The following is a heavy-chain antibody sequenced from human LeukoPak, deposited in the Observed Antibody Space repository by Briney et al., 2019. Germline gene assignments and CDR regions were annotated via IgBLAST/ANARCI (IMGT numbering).Heavy chain of an antibody. CDR2: IYYSGST. Sequence: PSETLSLTCTVSGGSISSSSYYWGWIRQPPGKGLEWIGSIYYSGSTYYNPSLKSRVTISVDTSKNQFSLKLSSVTAADTAVYYCARQQLPNGCYFDYWGQGTLVTVSS. V-gene: IGHV4-39*07. D-gene: IGHD6-13*01. CDR1: GGSISSSSYY. J-gene: IGHJ4*02. CDR3: ARQQLPNGCYFDY.